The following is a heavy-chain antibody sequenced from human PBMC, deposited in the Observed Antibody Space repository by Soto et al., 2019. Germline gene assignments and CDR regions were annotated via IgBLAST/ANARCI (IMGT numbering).Heavy chain of an antibody. D-gene: IGHD7-27*01. CDR2: IYHSGST. CDR1: GGSISSGGYS. V-gene: IGHV4-30-2*01. CDR3: XRSLTGEDYXMDV. J-gene: IGHJ6*02. Sequence: QLQLQESGSGLVKPSQTLSLTCAVSGGSISSGGYSWSWIRQPPGKGLEWIGYIYHSGSTYYNPSLKSRVTISVDRSKNQFSLKLSXVXAXXXXXXXXXRSLTGEDYXMDVWGQXTTV.